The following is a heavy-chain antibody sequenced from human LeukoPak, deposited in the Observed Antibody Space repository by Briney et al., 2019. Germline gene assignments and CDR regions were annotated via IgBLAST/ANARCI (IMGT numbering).Heavy chain of an antibody. J-gene: IGHJ6*02. CDR3: ARGYCSSTSCYMDV. V-gene: IGHV1-3*01. CDR1: GHTSTTYA. Sequence: ASVKVSCKASGHTSTTYAIHWVRQAPGQGLEWMGWINAGNGNIKYSQKLQGRVTITGDTSASTAYMELSSLRSEDTAVYYCARGYCSSTSCYMDVWGQGTTVT. D-gene: IGHD2-2*01. CDR2: INAGNGNI.